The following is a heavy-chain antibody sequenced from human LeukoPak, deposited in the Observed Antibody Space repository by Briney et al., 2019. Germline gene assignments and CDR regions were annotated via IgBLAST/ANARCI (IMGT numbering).Heavy chain of an antibody. J-gene: IGHJ6*02. V-gene: IGHV3-48*01. CDR2: ISSRGTTK. Sequence: GGSLRLSCEVSGFTFSSSRMNWVRQAPGKGLEWVSYISSRGTTKHYADSVKGRFTISRDNAKNALYLQMNSLRAEDTAVYYCARDPLPQVLWFGELFDGMDVWGQGTTVTVSS. CDR3: ARDPLPQVLWFGELFDGMDV. D-gene: IGHD3-10*01. CDR1: GFTFSSSR.